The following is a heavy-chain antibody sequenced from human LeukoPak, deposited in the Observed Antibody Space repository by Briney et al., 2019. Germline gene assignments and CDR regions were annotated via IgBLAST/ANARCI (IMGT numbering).Heavy chain of an antibody. J-gene: IGHJ4*02. Sequence: GGSLRLSCIASGFTFGDYAMSWVRQAPGKGLEWVGFIRSKAYGGTTEYAASVKGRFTISRDDSKSIAYLQMNSLKTEDTAVYYCTRERDGFMYYFDYWGQGTLVTVSS. V-gene: IGHV3-49*04. D-gene: IGHD5-24*01. CDR3: TRERDGFMYYFDY. CDR2: IRSKAYGGTT. CDR1: GFTFGDYA.